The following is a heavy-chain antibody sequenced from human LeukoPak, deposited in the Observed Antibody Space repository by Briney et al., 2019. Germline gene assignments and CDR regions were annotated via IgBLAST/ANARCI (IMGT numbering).Heavy chain of an antibody. CDR1: GYRFTNYW. CDR2: IYPGDSDT. D-gene: IGHD2-2*01. CDR3: ARPYCSSISCYALGY. J-gene: IGHJ4*02. V-gene: IGHV5-51*01. Sequence: GESLKISCKGSGYRFTNYWIGWVRQMPGKGLEWMGIIYPGDSDTRYSPSFQGQVTISADKSISTAYLQWSSLKASDTAMYYCARPYCSSISCYALGYWGQGTLVTVSS.